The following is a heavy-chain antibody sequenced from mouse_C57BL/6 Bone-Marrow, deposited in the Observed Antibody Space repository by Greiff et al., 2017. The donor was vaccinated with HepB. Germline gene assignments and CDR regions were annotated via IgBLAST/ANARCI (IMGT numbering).Heavy chain of an antibody. CDR2: IDPENGDT. CDR1: GFNIKDDY. D-gene: IGHD1-1*01. V-gene: IGHV14-4*01. CDR3: TSYYYGSSAMDY. J-gene: IGHJ4*01. Sequence: EVQLQQSGAELVRPGASVKLSCTASGFNIKDDYMHWVKQRPEQGLEWIGWIDPENGDTEYASKFQGKATITADTSSNTAYLQLSSLTSEDTAVYYCTSYYYGSSAMDYWGQGTSVTVSS.